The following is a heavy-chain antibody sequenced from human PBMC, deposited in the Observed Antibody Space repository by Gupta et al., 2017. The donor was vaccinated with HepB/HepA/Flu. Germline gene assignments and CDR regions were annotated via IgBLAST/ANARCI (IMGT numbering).Heavy chain of an antibody. CDR1: GFSVGSNA. J-gene: IGHJ6*03. D-gene: IGHD3-3*01. CDR3: AKDLYFWSGMDV. CDR2: CGSDMKT. Sequence: QLLESGGGLVQPGGSLRLYCAASGFSVGSNAMAWVRQAPGKGLEWVSGCGSDMKTHYADSVRGRFTISRDTVKNTVSLQMNNLRAEDTAVYYCAKDLYFWSGMDVWGEGTTVTVSS. V-gene: IGHV3-23*01.